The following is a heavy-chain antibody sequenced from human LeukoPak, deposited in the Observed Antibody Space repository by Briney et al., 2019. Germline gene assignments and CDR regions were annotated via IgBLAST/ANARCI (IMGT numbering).Heavy chain of an antibody. D-gene: IGHD2-21*01. Sequence: PGGSLRLSCAASWVTLSYYALTCVRQAPRKGLECVSVIRGSGGDTDYADSVKGRFTISRDNSKDVLYLQMASLRAEDTGLYRCENDSGDWTRPPLLPRDYYFDYWGQGAQVTVSS. CDR2: IRGSGGDT. J-gene: IGHJ4*02. CDR1: WVTLSYYA. CDR3: ENDSGDWTRPPLLPRDYYFDY. V-gene: IGHV3-23*01.